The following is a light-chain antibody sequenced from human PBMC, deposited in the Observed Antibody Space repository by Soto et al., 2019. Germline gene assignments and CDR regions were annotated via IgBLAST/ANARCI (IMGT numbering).Light chain of an antibody. CDR3: QQYNSYSGT. Sequence: DILMTQSPSTLSASVGGRVIITCRASQSVSSWLAWYQQKPGKAPKLLIYKASTLEPGVPSRFSGSGSGTVFTLTINSLQPDDFATYYCQQYNSYSGTFGQGTKVEIK. V-gene: IGKV1-5*03. CDR1: QSVSSW. CDR2: KAS. J-gene: IGKJ1*01.